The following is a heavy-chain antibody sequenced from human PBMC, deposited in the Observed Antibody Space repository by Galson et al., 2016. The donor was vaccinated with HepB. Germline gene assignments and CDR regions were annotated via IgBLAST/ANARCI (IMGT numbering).Heavy chain of an antibody. D-gene: IGHD3-22*01. CDR2: IYRGGST. J-gene: IGHJ4*02. CDR3: ARGGDYDSSGRFDY. Sequence: GKGLEWIGEIYRGGSTSYNPSLKSRVTISVDKSKNQFSLKLSSVTAADTAVYYCARGGDYDSSGRFDYWGQGTLVTVSS. V-gene: IGHV4-4*02.